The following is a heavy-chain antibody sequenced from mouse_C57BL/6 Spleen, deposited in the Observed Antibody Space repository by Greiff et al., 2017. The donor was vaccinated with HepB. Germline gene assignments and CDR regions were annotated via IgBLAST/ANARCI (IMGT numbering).Heavy chain of an antibody. Sequence: QVQLKQSGPELVKPGASVKISCKASGYAFSSSWMNWVKQRPGKGLEWIGRIYPGDGDTNYNGKFKGKATLTADKSSSTAYMQLSSLTSEDSAVYFCAREGLRSSLRAMDYWGQGTSVTVSS. D-gene: IGHD1-1*01. CDR3: AREGLRSSLRAMDY. CDR1: GYAFSSSW. J-gene: IGHJ4*01. V-gene: IGHV1-82*01. CDR2: IYPGDGDT.